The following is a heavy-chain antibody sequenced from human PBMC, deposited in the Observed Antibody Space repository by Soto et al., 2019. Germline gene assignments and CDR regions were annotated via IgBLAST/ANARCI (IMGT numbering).Heavy chain of an antibody. CDR2: ISWNSGSI. CDR1: GFTFDDYA. J-gene: IGHJ6*02. CDR3: AKDMGTVTTTAAYGMDV. D-gene: IGHD4-17*01. Sequence: DVQLVESGGGLVQPGRSLRLSCAASGFTFDDYAMHWVRQAPGKGLEWVSGISWNSGSIGYADSVKGRFTISRDNAKNSLYLQMNSLRAEDTALYYCAKDMGTVTTTAAYGMDVWGQGTTVTVSS. V-gene: IGHV3-9*01.